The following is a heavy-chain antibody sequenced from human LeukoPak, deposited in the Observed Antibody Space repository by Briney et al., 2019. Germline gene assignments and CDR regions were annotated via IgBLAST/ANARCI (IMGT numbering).Heavy chain of an antibody. J-gene: IGHJ4*02. Sequence: SETLSLTCTVSGGSISSYYWSWIQQPPGKGLEWIGYIYYSGSTNYNPSLKSRVTISVDTSKNQFSLKLSSVTAADTAVYYCAREPYSSSWVDYWGQGTLVTVSS. D-gene: IGHD6-13*01. CDR2: IYYSGST. V-gene: IGHV4-59*01. CDR3: AREPYSSSWVDY. CDR1: GGSISSYY.